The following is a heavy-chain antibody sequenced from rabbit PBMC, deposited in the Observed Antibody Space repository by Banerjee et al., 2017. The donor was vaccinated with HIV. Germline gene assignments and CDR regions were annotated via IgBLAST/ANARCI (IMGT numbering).Heavy chain of an antibody. Sequence: QSVEESGGDLVQPGASLTLTCKASGFTLSSYAMSWVRQDPGEGLEYIGIITNGGTYYASWAKGRFTISKTSSTTVTLQMTSLTAADTATYFCARVAVVAGINIYNFWGQGTLVTVS. CDR2: ITNGGT. J-gene: IGHJ3*01. D-gene: IGHD4-2*01. CDR3: ARVAVVAGINIYNF. CDR1: GFTLSSYA. V-gene: IGHV1S40*01.